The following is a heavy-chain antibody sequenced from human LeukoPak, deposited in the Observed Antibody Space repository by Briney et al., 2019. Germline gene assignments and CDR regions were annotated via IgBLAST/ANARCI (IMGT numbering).Heavy chain of an antibody. CDR2: FDPEDGET. CDR1: GYTLTELS. V-gene: IGHV1-24*01. Sequence: ASVKVSCRVSGYTLTELSMHWVRQAPGKGLEWMGGFDPEDGETICAQKFQGRVTMTEDTSTDTAYMELSSLRSEDTAVYYCATAGQYYFDYWGQGTLVTVSS. J-gene: IGHJ4*02. CDR3: ATAGQYYFDY.